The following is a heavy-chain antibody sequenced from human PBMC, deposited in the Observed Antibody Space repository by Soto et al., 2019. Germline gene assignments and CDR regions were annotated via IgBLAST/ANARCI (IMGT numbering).Heavy chain of an antibody. D-gene: IGHD3-10*01. CDR3: AKDLNFLALWFSLEERAFDI. Sequence: GGSLRLSCAASGFTFSSYAMSWVRQAPGKGLEWVSAISGSGGSTYYADSVKGRFTISRDNSENTLYLQMNSLRAEDTAVYYCAKDLNFLALWFSLEERAFDIWDQGTMVT. CDR1: GFTFSSYA. CDR2: ISGSGGST. V-gene: IGHV3-23*01. J-gene: IGHJ3*02.